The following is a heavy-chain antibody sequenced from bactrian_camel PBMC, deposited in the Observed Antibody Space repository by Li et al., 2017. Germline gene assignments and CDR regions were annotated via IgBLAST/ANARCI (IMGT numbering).Heavy chain of an antibody. V-gene: IGHV3-1*01. CDR1: GFTFDDYA. Sequence: DVQLVESGGGLVQPGGSVRLSCSASGFTFDDYAMAWIRLTPGKGLEWVSGISWSGYSLDYAHSVKGRFTISRNNADNTLHLQLNSLKTEDTAIYYCAQDLRPRYSAPWNTEPRSRGTQVTVS. D-gene: IGHD2*01. J-gene: IGHJ4*01. CDR2: ISWSGYSL.